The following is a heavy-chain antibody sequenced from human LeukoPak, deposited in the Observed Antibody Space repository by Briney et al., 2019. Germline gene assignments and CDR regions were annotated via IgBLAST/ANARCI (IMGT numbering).Heavy chain of an antibody. V-gene: IGHV4-39*01. D-gene: IGHD3-3*01. CDR3: ARSRYDFWSGLDY. J-gene: IGHJ4*02. CDR2: IYYSGNT. Sequence: PPETLSLTCGVSGGSISSSSYYWGWIRQPPGKGLEWIGSIYYSGNTYYNPSLKSRVTISVDTSKNQFSLKLSSVTAADTAVYYCARSRYDFWSGLDYWGQGTLVTVSS. CDR1: GGSISSSSYY.